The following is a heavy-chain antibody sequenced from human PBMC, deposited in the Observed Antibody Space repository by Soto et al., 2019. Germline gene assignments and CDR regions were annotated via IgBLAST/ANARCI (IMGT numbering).Heavy chain of an antibody. V-gene: IGHV3-64D*06. CDR3: VKQAHGLDGVAFDY. D-gene: IGHD2-15*01. Sequence: EVQLVESGGGLVQPGGSLRLSCSASGFIFSDSTIYWVRQVPGKGLEAISAVSTSGRSTYYADSVKDRFTISRDNSKNTLFLQMGSLRPEDTAIYYCVKQAHGLDGVAFDYWGQGTQVTVAS. J-gene: IGHJ4*02. CDR2: VSTSGRST. CDR1: GFIFSDST.